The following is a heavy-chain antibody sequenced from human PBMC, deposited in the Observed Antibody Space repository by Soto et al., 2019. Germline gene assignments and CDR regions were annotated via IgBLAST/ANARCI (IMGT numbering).Heavy chain of an antibody. D-gene: IGHD3-10*01. V-gene: IGHV3-7*01. CDR2: IKQDGSEK. CDR1: GFTFSEYW. Sequence: AQLVESGGGLVQPGGSLRVSCAVSGFTFSEYWMSWVRQAPGKGLEWVAKIKQDGSEKDYVDSVKGRFTISRDNANNSLYLHMHNLRVEDTAIYYCARAGKDAYDWFDSWGQGTLVTVSS. J-gene: IGHJ5*01. CDR3: ARAGKDAYDWFDS.